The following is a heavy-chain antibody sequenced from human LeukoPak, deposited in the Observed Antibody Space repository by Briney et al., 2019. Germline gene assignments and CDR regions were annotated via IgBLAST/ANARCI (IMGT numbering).Heavy chain of an antibody. J-gene: IGHJ3*02. CDR1: GDSVSNNNAA. CDR2: TYYRSKWYT. CDR3: ASSSLRGSDAFDI. Sequence: SQTLSLTCAISGDSVSNNNAAWNWIRQSPSRGLEWLGRTYYRSKWYTDYTVSVSSRITINPDASKNQFSLQLNSVTPEDTAVYYCASSSLRGSDAFDIWGQGTMVTVSS. V-gene: IGHV6-1*01. D-gene: IGHD3-16*01.